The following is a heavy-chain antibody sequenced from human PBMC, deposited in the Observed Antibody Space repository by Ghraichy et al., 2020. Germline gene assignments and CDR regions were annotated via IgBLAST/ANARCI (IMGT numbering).Heavy chain of an antibody. CDR2: TYYRSKWYN. V-gene: IGHV6-1*01. D-gene: IGHD6-19*01. Sequence: SQTLSLTCVISGDSVSRSSAAWNWIRQSPSRGLEWLGRTYYRSKWYNDYAESVKSRITITPDTSKNQFSLQVKSVTSEDTAVYYCAREYSSGWYGLFGSHCFDPSLPRTLVPLSS. CDR1: GDSVSRSSAA. CDR3: AREYSSGWYGLFGSHCFDP. J-gene: IGHJ5*02.